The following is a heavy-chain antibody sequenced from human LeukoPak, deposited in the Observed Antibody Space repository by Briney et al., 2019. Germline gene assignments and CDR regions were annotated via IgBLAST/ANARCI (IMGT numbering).Heavy chain of an antibody. V-gene: IGHV3-30*18. CDR2: ISYDGRNN. D-gene: IGHD3-22*01. CDR1: GFTFSSYA. CDR3: AKLGFDSSGSHTLLDY. J-gene: IGHJ4*02. Sequence: GGSLRLSCAAPGFTFSSYAMHWVRQGPGKGLEWLAIISYDGRNNHYGDSVKGRFTISRDNSKNTLHLQMNSLRAEDTAVYYCAKLGFDSSGSHTLLDYWGQGTQVTVSS.